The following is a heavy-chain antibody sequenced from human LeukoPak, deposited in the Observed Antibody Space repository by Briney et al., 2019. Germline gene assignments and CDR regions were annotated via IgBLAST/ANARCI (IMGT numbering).Heavy chain of an antibody. CDR2: VSGYNGNT. J-gene: IGHJ5*02. V-gene: IGHV1-18*01. CDR1: GYTFTSYD. Sequence: ASVKVSCKASGYTFTSYDINWVRQAPGRGLEWMGWVSGYNGNTNYAQKFEGRVAMTTDTSSSTAYMELKNLRSDDTAIYYCARGDWFDPWGQGTLVTVSS. CDR3: ARGDWFDP.